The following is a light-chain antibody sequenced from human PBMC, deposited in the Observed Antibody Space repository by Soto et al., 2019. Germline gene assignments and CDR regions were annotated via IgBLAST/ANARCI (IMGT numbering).Light chain of an antibody. CDR1: SSGVGSYNL. J-gene: IGLJ1*01. V-gene: IGLV2-23*02. Sequence: QSALTQPASVSGSPGQSITISCTGTSSGVGSYNLVSWYQQHPGKAPKLIIYEVNKRPSGVSIRFSGSKSGNTASLTISGLQAEDEADYSCCSYAGSSTFYVFGTGTKVTVL. CDR2: EVN. CDR3: CSYAGSSTFYV.